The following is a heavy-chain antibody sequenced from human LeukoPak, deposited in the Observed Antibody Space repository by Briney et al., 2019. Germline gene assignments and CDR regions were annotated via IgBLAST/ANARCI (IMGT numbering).Heavy chain of an antibody. CDR1: GGSISSGGYS. J-gene: IGHJ4*02. CDR3: ARGRYGDYGY. V-gene: IGHV4-30-2*01. Sequence: SETLSLTCAVSGGSISSGGYSWSWIRQPPGKGLEWIGYIYHSGSTYYNPSLKSRVTISVDRSKNQFSLKLSSVTAADTAVYYCARGRYGDYGYWGQGTLVTVSS. CDR2: IYHSGST. D-gene: IGHD4-17*01.